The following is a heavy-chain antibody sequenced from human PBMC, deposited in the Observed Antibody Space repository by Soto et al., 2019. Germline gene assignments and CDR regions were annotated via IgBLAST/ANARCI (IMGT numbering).Heavy chain of an antibody. V-gene: IGHV3-23*01. Sequence: EVQLLESGGGLVQPGGSLRLSCAASGFTFSRYAMSWVRQAPGKGLEWVSTISGSGGATYYADSVKGRFTISRDNSKNTRYLQMNSLRAEYTAVYYCAKGNDAIDYWGQGTLVTVSS. CDR2: ISGSGGAT. CDR3: AKGNDAIDY. D-gene: IGHD1-1*01. CDR1: GFTFSRYA. J-gene: IGHJ4*02.